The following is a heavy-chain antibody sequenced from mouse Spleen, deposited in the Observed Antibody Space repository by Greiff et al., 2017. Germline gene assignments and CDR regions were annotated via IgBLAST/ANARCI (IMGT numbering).Heavy chain of an antibody. J-gene: IGHJ2*01. V-gene: IGHV1-64*01. CDR1: GYTFTSYW. CDR2: IHPNSGST. CDR3: ARGGDYDGVFDY. Sequence: VQLQQPGAELVKPGASVKLSCKASGYTFTSYWMHWVKQRPGQGLEWIGMIHPNSGSTNYNEKFKSKATLTVDKSSSTAYMQLSSLTSEDSAVYYCARGGDYDGVFDYWGQGTTLTVSS. D-gene: IGHD2-4*01.